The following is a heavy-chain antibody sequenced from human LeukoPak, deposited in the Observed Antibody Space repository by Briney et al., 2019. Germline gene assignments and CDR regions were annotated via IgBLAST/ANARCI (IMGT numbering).Heavy chain of an antibody. V-gene: IGHV1-69*13. Sequence: GASVKVSCKASGGTFSSYSISWVRQAPGQGLEWMGGIIPIFGTANYAQKFQGRVTITADESTSTAYMELSSLRSEDTAVYYCAREQGSRGYGLAFDIWGQGTMVTVSS. CDR1: GGTFSSYS. CDR2: IIPIFGTA. J-gene: IGHJ3*02. CDR3: AREQGSRGYGLAFDI. D-gene: IGHD5-12*01.